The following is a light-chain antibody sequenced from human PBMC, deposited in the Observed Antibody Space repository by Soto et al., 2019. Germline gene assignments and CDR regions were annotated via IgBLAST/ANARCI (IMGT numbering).Light chain of an antibody. Sequence: QSALAQPASVSGSPGQSITISCTGTSSDVGGYDYVSWYQLHPGKAPKLMVFEVSNRPSGVSYRFSGSKSGNTASLTISGLQAEDEADYYCSSYTGSTNYVFGTGTKVTVL. CDR1: SSDVGGYDY. CDR2: EVS. J-gene: IGLJ1*01. CDR3: SSYTGSTNYV. V-gene: IGLV2-14*01.